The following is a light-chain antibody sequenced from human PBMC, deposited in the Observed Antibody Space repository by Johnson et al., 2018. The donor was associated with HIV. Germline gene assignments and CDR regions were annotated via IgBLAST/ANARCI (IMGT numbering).Light chain of an antibody. Sequence: QSVLTQPPSVSAAPGQKVTISCSGSSSNIGNNYVSWYQQLPGTAPKLLIYDNNKRPSGIPDRFSGSKSGTSATLGITGLQTGDEADYYCGTWHSSQVVFGTGTKVTVI. CDR2: DNN. V-gene: IGLV1-51*01. J-gene: IGLJ1*01. CDR3: GTWHSSQVV. CDR1: SSNIGNNY.